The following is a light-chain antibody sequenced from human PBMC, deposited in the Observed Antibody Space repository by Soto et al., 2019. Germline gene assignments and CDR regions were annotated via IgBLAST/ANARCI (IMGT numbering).Light chain of an antibody. CDR2: AAS. V-gene: IGKV1-6*01. CDR1: QGIRYD. J-gene: IGKJ1*01. CDR3: LQDYNYLWT. Sequence: AIQMTQSPSSLSASVGDRVTITCRASQGIRYDLGWYQQKPGKAPKLLIYAASSLQSGVPPRFSGSGSGTDFTLTISSLQPEDFATYYCLQDYNYLWTFGQGTKVEIK.